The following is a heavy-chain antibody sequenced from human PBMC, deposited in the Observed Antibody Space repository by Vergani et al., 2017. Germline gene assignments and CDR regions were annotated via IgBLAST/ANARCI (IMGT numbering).Heavy chain of an antibody. CDR2: VDPEDGET. CDR3: ATGIPSGYLGYYFDY. Sequence: QVQLVQSGAEVKKPGASVKVSCKVSGYTLTELSMHWVRQAPGKGLEWMGLVDPEDGETIYAEKFQGKVTITADTSTDTAYMELSSLRSEDTAVYYCATGIPSGYLGYYFDYWGQGTLVTVSS. D-gene: IGHD3-22*01. CDR1: GYTLTELS. J-gene: IGHJ4*02. V-gene: IGHV1-24*01.